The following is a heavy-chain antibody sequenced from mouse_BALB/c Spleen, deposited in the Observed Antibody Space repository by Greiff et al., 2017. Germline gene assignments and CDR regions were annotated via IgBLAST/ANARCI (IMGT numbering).Heavy chain of an antibody. J-gene: IGHJ3*01. Sequence: VQLKESGPELVKPGASVKISCKASGYSFTGYYMHWVKQSHVKSLEWIGRINPYNGATSYNQNFKDKASLTVDKSSSTAYMELHSLTSEDSAVYYCARSENYGYVWFAYWGQGTLVTVSA. CDR1: GYSFTGYY. CDR3: ARSENYGYVWFAY. CDR2: INPYNGAT. D-gene: IGHD2-2*01. V-gene: IGHV1-31*01.